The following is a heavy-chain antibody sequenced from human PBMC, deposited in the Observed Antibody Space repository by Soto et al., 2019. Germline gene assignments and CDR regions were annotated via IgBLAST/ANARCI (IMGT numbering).Heavy chain of an antibody. J-gene: IGHJ5*02. CDR1: GYTLTELS. CDR2: FDPEDGET. V-gene: IGHV1-24*01. CDR3: ATHYRYCSGGSCYLGKWFDP. D-gene: IGHD2-15*01. Sequence: GASVKVSCKVSGYTLTELSMHWVRQAPGKGLEWMGGFDPEDGETIYAQKFQGRVTMTEDTSTDTAYMELSSLRSEDTAVYYCATHYRYCSGGSCYLGKWFDPWGQGTLVTVS.